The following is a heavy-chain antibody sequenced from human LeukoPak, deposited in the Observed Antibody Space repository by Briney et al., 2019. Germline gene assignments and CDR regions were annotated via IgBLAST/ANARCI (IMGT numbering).Heavy chain of an antibody. CDR1: GFTFDDYA. J-gene: IGHJ6*03. CDR3: ARSTAKYYYYMDV. D-gene: IGHD2-15*01. CDR2: ISWNSGSI. V-gene: IGHV3-9*03. Sequence: SLRLSCAASGFTFDDYAMHWVRQAPGKGLEWVSGISWNSGSIGYADSVKGRFTISRDNAKNSLYLQMNSLRAEDMALYYCARSTAKYYYYMDVWGKGTTVTVPS.